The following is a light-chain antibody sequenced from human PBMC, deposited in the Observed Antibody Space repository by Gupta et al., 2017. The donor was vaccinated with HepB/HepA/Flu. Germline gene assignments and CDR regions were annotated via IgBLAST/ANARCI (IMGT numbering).Light chain of an antibody. CDR3: QQYDSWPVT. Sequence: IVMTQSLATLSMSPGARATLACRASQSVDISVAWYQQKPGQAPRLLIYDTSRRAPSVPARFSGSGSGTEFTLTSSSLKAEDFAVYSCQQYDSWPVTFGQGTKLEIK. CDR2: DTS. V-gene: IGKV3-15*01. CDR1: QSVDIS. J-gene: IGKJ2*01.